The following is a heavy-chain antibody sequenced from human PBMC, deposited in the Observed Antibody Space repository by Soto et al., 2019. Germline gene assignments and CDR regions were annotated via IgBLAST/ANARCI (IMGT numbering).Heavy chain of an antibody. CDR1: GGTFSSYA. Sequence: SVKVSCKASGGTFSSYAISWVLQAPGQGLEWMGGIIPIFGTANYAQKFQGRVTITADESTSTAYMELSSLRSEDTAVYYCARDLYRETARYYYYYGMDVWGQGTTVTVSS. J-gene: IGHJ6*02. CDR2: IIPIFGTA. V-gene: IGHV1-69*13. D-gene: IGHD1-26*01. CDR3: ARDLYRETARYYYYYGMDV.